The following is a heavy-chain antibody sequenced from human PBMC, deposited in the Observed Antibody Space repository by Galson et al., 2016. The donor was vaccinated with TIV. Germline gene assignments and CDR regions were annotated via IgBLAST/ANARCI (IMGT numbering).Heavy chain of an antibody. V-gene: IGHV1-69*02. CDR3: ASDHEGDSWSGSYRVGYYNFMDV. Sequence: SVKVSCKASGGTFSSFTISWVRKAPGQGLEWMGRIIPILGIANYAQKFQGRLSIIADKSTSTAYMEMSSLRSEDTAVYYCASDHEGDSWSGSYRVGYYNFMDVRGKGTTVTVSS. CDR2: IIPILGIA. D-gene: IGHD3-3*01. J-gene: IGHJ6*03. CDR1: GGTFSSFT.